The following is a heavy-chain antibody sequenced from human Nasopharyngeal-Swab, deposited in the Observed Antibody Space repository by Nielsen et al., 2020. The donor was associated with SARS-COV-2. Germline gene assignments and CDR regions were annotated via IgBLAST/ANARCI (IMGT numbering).Heavy chain of an antibody. CDR1: GFTFSGYW. J-gene: IGHJ4*02. Sequence: GGSLRLSCAASGFTFSGYWMSWVRQVPGKGLEWVSYISTSSTTIYYADSVKGRFTISRDNSKNTLYLQMNSLRAEDTAMYYCARDTLSSFDYWGQGTLVTVSS. V-gene: IGHV3-48*01. CDR2: ISTSSTTI. CDR3: ARDTLSSFDY.